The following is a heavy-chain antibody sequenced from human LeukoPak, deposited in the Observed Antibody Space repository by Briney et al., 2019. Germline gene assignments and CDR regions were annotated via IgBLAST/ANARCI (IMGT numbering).Heavy chain of an antibody. CDR1: AGSISSYF. V-gene: IGHV4-59*12. D-gene: IGHD6-13*01. J-gene: IGHJ4*02. Sequence: SETLSLACTVHAGSISSYFWSSIRQPPGKVLEWIGYICYSRSTNSNPSLQSRHTLSVNTTKNQLSLKQSPFTAPDRALHYCARVEGSSWYRYWGQGTLVTVSS. CDR3: ARVEGSSWYRY. CDR2: ICYSRST.